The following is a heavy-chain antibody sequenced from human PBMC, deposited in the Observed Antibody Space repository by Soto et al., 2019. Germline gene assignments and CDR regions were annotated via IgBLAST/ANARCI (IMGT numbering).Heavy chain of an antibody. CDR1: DYTFSDYG. CDR3: ARARGIEVACDY. CDR2: ISGYNGNT. J-gene: IGHJ4*01. D-gene: IGHD6-19*01. Sequence: QVQLVQSGPEVKKPGASVRVSCKTSDYTFSDYGITWVRQAPGEGLEWMAWISGYNGNTNYAQKFQGRVTMTTDRPTSTAFMELRALRYDDTAVYYCARARGIEVACDYWAHGTLVIVSS. V-gene: IGHV1-18*04.